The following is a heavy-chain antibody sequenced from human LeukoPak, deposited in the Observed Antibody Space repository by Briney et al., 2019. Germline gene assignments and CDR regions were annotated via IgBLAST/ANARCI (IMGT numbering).Heavy chain of an antibody. J-gene: IGHJ4*02. V-gene: IGHV3-23*01. CDR1: GFTFSSYA. D-gene: IGHD3-22*01. CDR3: AKDLSQTIVVVTHFDY. Sequence: GGSLRLSCAASGFTFSSYAMSWARQAPGKGLEWVSAISGSGGSTYYADSVKGRFTISRDNSKNTLYLQMNSLRAEDTAVYYCAKDLSQTIVVVTHFDYWGQGTLVTVSS. CDR2: ISGSGGST.